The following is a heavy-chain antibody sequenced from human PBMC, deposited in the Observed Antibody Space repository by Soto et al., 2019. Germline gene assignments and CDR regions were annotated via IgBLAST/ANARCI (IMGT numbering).Heavy chain of an antibody. CDR2: ISSGGDST. CDR3: APALFDYYYGMDV. V-gene: IGHV3-23*01. D-gene: IGHD2-21*01. CDR1: GFTFSSYA. J-gene: IGHJ6*02. Sequence: EVQLLESGGGSVQPGGSLRLSCVASGFTFSSYAMSWVRQAPGKGLEWLSAISSGGDSTYYTDSVKGRFTISRDNSKNTLFLQMSSLRDEDTALYYCAPALFDYYYGMDVWGQETTVTVSS.